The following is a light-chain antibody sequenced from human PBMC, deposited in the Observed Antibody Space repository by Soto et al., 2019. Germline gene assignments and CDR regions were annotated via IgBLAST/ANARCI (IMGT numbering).Light chain of an antibody. CDR2: DAS. Sequence: EIVLTQSPATLSLSPGERATLSCRASQSVSSYLAWYQQKPGQAPRLLISDASNRATGIPARFSGSGSGTDFTLTISRLEPEDFAVYYCQQYGSSLITFGQGTRLEIK. CDR1: QSVSSY. V-gene: IGKV3-20*01. J-gene: IGKJ5*01. CDR3: QQYGSSLIT.